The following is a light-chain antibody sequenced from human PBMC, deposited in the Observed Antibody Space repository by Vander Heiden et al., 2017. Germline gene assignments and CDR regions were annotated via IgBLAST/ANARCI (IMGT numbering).Light chain of an antibody. J-gene: IGKJ3*01. V-gene: IGKV1-5*01. CDR2: DAS. CDR3: QQYNNYLFT. Sequence: DIQMTQSPSTLSASVGDRVTITCRASQSISNWLAWFQQKPGKAPKLLISDASNLESGVPSWFSGSGYGTEFTLTISGLQPDDFATYYCQQYNNYLFTFGPGTKVDIK. CDR1: QSISNW.